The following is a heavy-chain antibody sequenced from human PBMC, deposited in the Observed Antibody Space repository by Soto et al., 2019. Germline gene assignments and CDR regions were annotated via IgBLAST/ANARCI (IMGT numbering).Heavy chain of an antibody. J-gene: IGHJ4*02. D-gene: IGHD1-26*01. V-gene: IGHV4-59*01. Sequence: QVQLQESGPGLVKPSETLSLTCSVSGGSISSYYWSWIRQSPGKGLEWIGYIYYSWSTNYSPSLRSRVTISVDTSKNQFSLKLDSVTAADTAVYYCARGMGSPDYWGQGTLVTVSS. CDR1: GGSISSYY. CDR3: ARGMGSPDY. CDR2: IYYSWST.